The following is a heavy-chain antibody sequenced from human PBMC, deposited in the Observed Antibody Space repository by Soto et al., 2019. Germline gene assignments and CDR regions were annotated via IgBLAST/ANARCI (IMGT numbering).Heavy chain of an antibody. V-gene: IGHV3-21*01. CDR3: ARDGMTYYDILTGYPFDY. Sequence: EVQLVESGGGLVTPGGSLRLSCAASGFTFSSYSMNWVRQAPGKGLEWVSSISSSSSYIYYADSVKGRFTISRDNAKNSLYLQMNSLRAEDTAVYYCARDGMTYYDILTGYPFDYWGQGTLVTVSS. D-gene: IGHD3-9*01. CDR1: GFTFSSYS. CDR2: ISSSSSYI. J-gene: IGHJ4*02.